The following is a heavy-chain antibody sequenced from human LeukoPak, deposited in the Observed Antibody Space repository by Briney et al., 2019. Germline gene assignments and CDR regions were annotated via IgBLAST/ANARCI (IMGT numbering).Heavy chain of an antibody. D-gene: IGHD4-17*01. CDR1: GYTFTSYG. V-gene: IGHV1-18*01. Sequence: ASVKVSCKASGYTFTSYGISWVRQAPGQGLEWMGWISAYNGNTKYAQKLQGRVTMTTDTSTSTAYMEVRSLRSDDTAVYHCARLDYGDYRDYFDYWGQGTLVTVSS. CDR2: ISAYNGNT. CDR3: ARLDYGDYRDYFDY. J-gene: IGHJ4*02.